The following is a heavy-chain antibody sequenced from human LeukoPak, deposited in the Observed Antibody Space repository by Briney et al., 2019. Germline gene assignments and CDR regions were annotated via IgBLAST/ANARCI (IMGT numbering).Heavy chain of an antibody. CDR2: ISYDGSNK. D-gene: IGHD6-13*01. J-gene: IGHJ2*01. Sequence: GGSLRLSCAASGFTFSSYAMHWVRQAPGKGLEWVAVISYDGSNKYYADSMKGRLTISRDNSKNTLYLQMNSLRAEDSAVYFCARDSASIAAAVYWYFDLWGRGTLVTVSS. CDR3: ARDSASIAAAVYWYFDL. V-gene: IGHV3-30*04. CDR1: GFTFSSYA.